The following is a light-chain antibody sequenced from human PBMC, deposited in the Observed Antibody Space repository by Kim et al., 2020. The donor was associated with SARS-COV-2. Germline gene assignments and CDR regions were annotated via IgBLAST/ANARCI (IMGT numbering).Light chain of an antibody. CDR2: ASA. CDR3: QKYNSAPLT. J-gene: IGKJ4*01. Sequence: ASLGDRVSIACGASQGINNYLSWYQQKPEKGPKLLIYASATLQSGVPSRGSGSGAGTEFTLTIRRLQPEDVATYYCQKYNSAPLTFGGGTKVDSK. V-gene: IGKV1-27*01. CDR1: QGINNY.